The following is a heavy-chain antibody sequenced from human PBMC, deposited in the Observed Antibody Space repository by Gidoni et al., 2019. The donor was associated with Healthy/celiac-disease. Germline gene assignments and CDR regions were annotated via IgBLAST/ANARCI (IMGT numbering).Heavy chain of an antibody. D-gene: IGHD5-12*01. CDR2: ISYDGSNK. CDR1: GFTFSSYG. Sequence: QVQLVESGGGVVQPGRSLRLSCAASGFTFSSYGRHWVRKVPGQGLEVFAVISYDGSNKYYADSVKGRFTISRDNSKNTLYLQMNSLRAEDTAVYYCAKGGGTGWLHHFDYWGQGTLVTVSS. CDR3: AKGGGTGWLHHFDY. J-gene: IGHJ4*02. V-gene: IGHV3-30*18.